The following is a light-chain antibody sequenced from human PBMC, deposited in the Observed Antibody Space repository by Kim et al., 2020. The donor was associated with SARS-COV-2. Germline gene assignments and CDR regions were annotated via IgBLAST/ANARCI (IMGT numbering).Light chain of an antibody. J-gene: IGLJ2*01. CDR3: NSRDSSGTRVV. CDR2: DKN. V-gene: IGLV3-19*01. CDR1: SRRSYY. Sequence: AKGNTFRITCEGDSRRSYYASWYQQKPRQAPVLVIYDKNNRPSGIADLFSGSSSGNPASLTIAGAQAEDEADYFGNSRDSSGTRVVFGGGTQLTVL.